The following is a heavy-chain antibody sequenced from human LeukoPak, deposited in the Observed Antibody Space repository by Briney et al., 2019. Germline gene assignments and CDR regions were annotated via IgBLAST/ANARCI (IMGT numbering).Heavy chain of an antibody. CDR3: ARFAAGGSYYYYMDV. CDR2: ISGSGGST. J-gene: IGHJ6*03. V-gene: IGHV3-23*01. D-gene: IGHD3-10*01. CDR1: GFTFSSYA. Sequence: GGSLRLSCAASGFTFSSYAMSWVRQAPGKELEWVSAISGSGGSTYYADSVKGRFTISRDNSKNSLYLQMNSLRADDTAVYYCARFAAGGSYYYYMDVWGKGTTVTVSS.